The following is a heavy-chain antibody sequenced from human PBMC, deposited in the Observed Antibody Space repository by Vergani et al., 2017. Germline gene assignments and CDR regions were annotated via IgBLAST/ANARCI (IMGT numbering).Heavy chain of an antibody. CDR1: GGSMSGYY. J-gene: IGHJ3*01. V-gene: IGHV3-21*01. D-gene: IGHD6-6*01. CDR3: ARDRLSSDAIDL. Sequence: VRLQESGPGLVKPSETLSLTCSVSGGSMSGYYWSWIWQPPGKGLEWVSGISSTSDHIYHADSLKGRFTISRDNAKNSIFLHMNNLRADDTAVYYCARDRLSSDAIDLWGQGTAVTVSS. CDR2: ISSTSDHI.